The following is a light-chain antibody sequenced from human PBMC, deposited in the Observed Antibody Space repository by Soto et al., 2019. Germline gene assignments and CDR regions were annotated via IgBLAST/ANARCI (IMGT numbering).Light chain of an antibody. CDR3: CSYAGSSTP. CDR2: EGS. Sequence: QSALTQPASVSGSPGQSITISCTGTSSDVGSYNLVSWYKQHPAKAPKLMIYEGSKRPSGVSNRFSGSKSGNTASLTISGLQAEDEADYYCCSYAGSSTPFGGGTKLTVL. V-gene: IGLV2-23*01. J-gene: IGLJ3*02. CDR1: SSDVGSYNL.